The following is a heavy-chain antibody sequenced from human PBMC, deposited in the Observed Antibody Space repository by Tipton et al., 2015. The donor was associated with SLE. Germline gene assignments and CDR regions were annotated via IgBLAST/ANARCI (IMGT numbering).Heavy chain of an antibody. CDR1: GGTPTNF. J-gene: IGHJ4*02. V-gene: IGHV1-69*06. CDR3: ARGYDFCPDY. Sequence: QLVQSGPEVKKPGSSVKLSCRASGGTPTNFQLVRQAPGQGLEWMGGINLILGASNYAPKFQGRVTITADISTSTVYMELRSLISEDTAVYYCARGYDFCPDYWGQGTLVTVSS. CDR2: INLILGAS. D-gene: IGHD3/OR15-3a*01.